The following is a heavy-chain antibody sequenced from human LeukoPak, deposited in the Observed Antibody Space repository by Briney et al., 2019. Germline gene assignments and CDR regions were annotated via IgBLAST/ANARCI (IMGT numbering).Heavy chain of an antibody. CDR3: AKDWVGKYSSDDY. CDR1: GFTFGSYS. D-gene: IGHD6-25*01. Sequence: PGGSLRLSCAASGFTFGSYSMNWVRQAPGKGLEWVSYISSSSSTIYYADSVKGRFTISRDNAKNSLYLQMNSLRAEDTAVYYCAKDWVGKYSSDDYWGQGTLVTVSS. J-gene: IGHJ4*02. CDR2: ISSSSSTI. V-gene: IGHV3-48*01.